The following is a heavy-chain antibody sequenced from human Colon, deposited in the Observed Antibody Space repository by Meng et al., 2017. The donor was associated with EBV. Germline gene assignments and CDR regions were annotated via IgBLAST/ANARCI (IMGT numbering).Heavy chain of an antibody. CDR2: IYYSGST. CDR3: ERVSSGWDYFDY. D-gene: IGHD6-19*01. Sequence: QVPLQAPGPGLVKPSQTLSLTRSVSGGSVSSGWYYRTWNRQDPGKGLEWFGHIYYSGSTFYNPSLKRRVIISIDTSKNQFSLNMRSVTAADTAVYYCERVSSGWDYFDYWGQGTLVTVSS. CDR1: GGSVSSGWYY. J-gene: IGHJ4*02. V-gene: IGHV4-31*03.